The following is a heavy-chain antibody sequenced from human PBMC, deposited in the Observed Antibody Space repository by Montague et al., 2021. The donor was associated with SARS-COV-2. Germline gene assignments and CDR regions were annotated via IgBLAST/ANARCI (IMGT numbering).Heavy chain of an antibody. CDR1: GGSFSDYH. V-gene: IGHV4-34*01. J-gene: IGHJ4*02. D-gene: IGHD3-3*01. Sequence: SETLSLTCAVYGGSFSDYHWTWIRQSPGEGLEWIGQINNGGSTKYNPSPTSRVTISIDTSKNQFSLTLTSVSAADTAVYYCASGALGYWGQGTLVTVSS. CDR2: INNGGST. CDR3: ASGALGY.